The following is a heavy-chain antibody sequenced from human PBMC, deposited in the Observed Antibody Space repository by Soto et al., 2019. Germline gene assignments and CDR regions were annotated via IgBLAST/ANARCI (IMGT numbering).Heavy chain of an antibody. CDR2: IIPIFGTA. CDR1: GGTFSSYA. J-gene: IGHJ4*02. Sequence: SVKVSCKASGGTFSSYAISWVRQAPGQGLEWMGGIIPIFGTANYAQKFQGRVTITADESTSTAYMELSSLRSEDTAVYYYATYGEENYFDYWGQGTLVTVSS. CDR3: ATYGEENYFDY. V-gene: IGHV1-69*13. D-gene: IGHD4-17*01.